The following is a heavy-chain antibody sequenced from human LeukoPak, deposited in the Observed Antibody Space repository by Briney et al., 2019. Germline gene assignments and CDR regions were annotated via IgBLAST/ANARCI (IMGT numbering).Heavy chain of an antibody. D-gene: IGHD2-21*02. CDR1: GGSVSGYY. V-gene: IGHV4-59*08. CDR2: IFYTGAT. CDR3: ARHDVVPVIRRGFDF. Sequence: SSETLSLTCIVSGGSVSGYYWSWIRQPPGKGLEWIGYIFYTGATLYSHSLRTRVTMSVDTSENQFYLQLNSVGAADTAVYYCARHDVVPVIRRGFDFWGQGILVTVSS. J-gene: IGHJ4*02.